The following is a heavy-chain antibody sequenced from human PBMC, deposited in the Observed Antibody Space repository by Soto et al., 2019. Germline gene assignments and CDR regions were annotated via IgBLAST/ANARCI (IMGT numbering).Heavy chain of an antibody. D-gene: IGHD2-21*02. J-gene: IGHJ6*02. CDR3: AREPCGGDCYGYYYHGMDV. CDR2: IYYSGST. V-gene: IGHV4-31*03. Sequence: QVQLQESGPGLVKPSQTLSLTCSVSGGSISSGGYYWSWIRQHPGKGLEGIAYIYYSGSTYYNPSLKSRVAISVDTSKNQFSLKRSSVTAADTSMYYCAREPCGGDCYGYYYHGMDVWGQGTTVTVSS. CDR1: GGSISSGGYY.